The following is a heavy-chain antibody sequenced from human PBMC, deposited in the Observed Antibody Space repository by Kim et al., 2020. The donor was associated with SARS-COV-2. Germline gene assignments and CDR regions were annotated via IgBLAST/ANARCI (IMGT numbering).Heavy chain of an antibody. CDR2: IYPGDSDT. D-gene: IGHD5-18*01. V-gene: IGHV5-51*01. J-gene: IGHJ3*02. Sequence: GESLQISCKGSGYSFTSYWIGWVRQMPGKGLEWMGIIYPGDSDTRYSPSFQGQVTISADKSISTAYLQWSSLKASDTAMYYCARQGGYSYGSDAFDIWGQGTMVNVSS. CDR1: GYSFTSYW. CDR3: ARQGGYSYGSDAFDI.